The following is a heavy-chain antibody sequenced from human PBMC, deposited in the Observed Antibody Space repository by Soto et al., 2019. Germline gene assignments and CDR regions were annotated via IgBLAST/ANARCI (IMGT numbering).Heavy chain of an antibody. CDR2: ISYDGSNK. Sequence: GGSLRLSCAASGFTFSSYGMHWVRQAPGKGLEWVAVISYDGSNKYYADSVKGRFTISRDNSKNTLYLQMNSLRAEDTAVYYCAKLVGATLPDYFDYWGQGTLVTVSS. CDR3: AKLVGATLPDYFDY. D-gene: IGHD1-26*01. J-gene: IGHJ4*02. CDR1: GFTFSSYG. V-gene: IGHV3-30*18.